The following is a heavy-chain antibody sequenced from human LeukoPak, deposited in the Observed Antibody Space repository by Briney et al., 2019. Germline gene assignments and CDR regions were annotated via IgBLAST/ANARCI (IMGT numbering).Heavy chain of an antibody. J-gene: IGHJ6*02. CDR2: ISTGSSI. V-gene: IGHV3-69-1*02. CDR1: GFTFSDYN. Sequence: GGSLRLSCAASGFTFSDYNMNWVRQAPGKGLEWVSSISTGSSICYADSVKGRFTISRDNSKNMLYLQMNSLRVEDTAVYYCARESAVTMADYGMDVWGQGTTVTVSS. CDR3: ARESAVTMADYGMDV. D-gene: IGHD4-17*01.